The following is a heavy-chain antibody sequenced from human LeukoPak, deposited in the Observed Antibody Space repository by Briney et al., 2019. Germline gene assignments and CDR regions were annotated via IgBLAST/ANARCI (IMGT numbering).Heavy chain of an antibody. V-gene: IGHV3-30*18. CDR3: AKGHYTDV. J-gene: IGHJ6*03. CDR2: ISYDGSHK. CDR1: GFTFSYYG. Sequence: GGSLRLSCAASGFTFSYYGMHWVRQAPGKGLEWVAVISYDGSHKYYVDSVKGRFTISRDNSKNTLYLQMNSLRAEDTAVYYCAKGHYTDVWGKGTMVTVSS.